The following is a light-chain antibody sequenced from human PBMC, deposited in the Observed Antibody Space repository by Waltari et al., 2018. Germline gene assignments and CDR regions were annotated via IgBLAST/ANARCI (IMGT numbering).Light chain of an antibody. J-gene: IGLJ3*02. CDR3: QSYDSSLSGPRV. Sequence: QSVLTQPPSVSGAPGQRVTISCTGSSSNIGAGYDVHWYQQLPGTAPKLLIYGNSNRPSGFPDRFSGSKSGTSASLAITGLQAEDEADYYCQSYDSSLSGPRVFGGGTKLTVL. CDR2: GNS. CDR1: SSNIGAGYD. V-gene: IGLV1-40*01.